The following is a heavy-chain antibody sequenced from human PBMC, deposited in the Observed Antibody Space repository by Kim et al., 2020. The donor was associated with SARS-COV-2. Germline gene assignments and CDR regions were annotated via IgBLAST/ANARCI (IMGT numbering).Heavy chain of an antibody. CDR2: IIPILGIA. Sequence: SVKVSCKASGGTFSSYAISWVRQAPGQGLEWMGRIIPILGIANYAQKFQGRVTITADKSTSTAYMELSSLRSEDTAVYYCARGVRVPTLYCTNGVCDYYYYYYMDVWGKGTTVTVSS. D-gene: IGHD2-8*01. V-gene: IGHV1-69*04. CDR3: ARGVRVPTLYCTNGVCDYYYYYYMDV. CDR1: GGTFSSYA. J-gene: IGHJ6*03.